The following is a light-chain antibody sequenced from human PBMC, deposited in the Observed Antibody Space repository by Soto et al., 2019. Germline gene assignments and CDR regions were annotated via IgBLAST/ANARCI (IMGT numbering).Light chain of an antibody. CDR3: QQYGSSPIT. CDR1: QSITSNY. V-gene: IGKV3-20*01. J-gene: IGKJ5*01. CDR2: GSS. Sequence: EVVLTQSPGTLSLSPGERATLSCRASQSITSNYLAWYQQKPGQAPRLLIYGSSSRATGIPDRFSGSGSGTDFTLTISRLEPEDFAVYYCQQYGSSPITFGQGTRLEIK.